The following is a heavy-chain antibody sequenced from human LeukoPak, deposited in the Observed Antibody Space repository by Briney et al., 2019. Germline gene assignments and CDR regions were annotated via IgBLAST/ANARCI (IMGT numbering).Heavy chain of an antibody. CDR1: GFTFSSYW. CDR3: ARGGYYADYYYYMDV. Sequence: GGSLRLSCAVSGFTFSSYWMHWVRQAPGKGLVWVSRINRDGSSTSYADSVKRRFTISRDNSKNTLYLQMNSLRAEDTAVYYCARGGYYADYYYYMDVWGKGTTVTISS. CDR2: INRDGSST. D-gene: IGHD3-22*01. J-gene: IGHJ6*03. V-gene: IGHV3-74*01.